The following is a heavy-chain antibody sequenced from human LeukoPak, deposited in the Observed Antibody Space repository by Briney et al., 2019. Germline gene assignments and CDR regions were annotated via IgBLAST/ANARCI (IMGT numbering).Heavy chain of an antibody. CDR1: GYTLTSYG. V-gene: IGHV1-18*01. Sequence: ASVKVSCKASGYTLTSYGISWVRQAPGQGLEWMGWISAYNGNTNYAQKLQGRVTMTTDTSTSTAYMELRSLRSDDTAVYYCARFIVVVVADNYYMDVWGKGTTVTVSS. CDR3: ARFIVVVVADNYYMDV. J-gene: IGHJ6*03. CDR2: ISAYNGNT. D-gene: IGHD2-15*01.